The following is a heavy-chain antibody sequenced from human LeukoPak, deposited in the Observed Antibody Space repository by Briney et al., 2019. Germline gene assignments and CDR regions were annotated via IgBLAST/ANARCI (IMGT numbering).Heavy chain of an antibody. J-gene: IGHJ4*02. CDR1: GFTFSSYS. D-gene: IGHD2-21*02. V-gene: IGHV3-23*01. CDR2: ISGSGDST. Sequence: GGSLRLSCAASGFTFSSYSMNWVRQTPGKGLEWVSSISGSGDSTFYADSVKGRFSISRDNSKNTLYLQVNGLRTEDTAVYYCAKDRLLNCRGDCYIFDYWGQGTVVTVSS. CDR3: AKDRLLNCRGDCYIFDY.